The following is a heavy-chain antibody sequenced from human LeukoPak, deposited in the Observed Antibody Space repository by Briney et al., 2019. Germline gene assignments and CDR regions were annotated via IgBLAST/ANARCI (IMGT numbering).Heavy chain of an antibody. J-gene: IGHJ6*03. V-gene: IGHV3-20*04. CDR3: ARECSSTSCYYYMDV. Sequence: GGSLRLSCAASGFTFDDYGMSWVRKAPGKGLEWVSGINWNGGSTGYADSVKGRFTISRDNAKNSLYLQMNSLRAEDTALYYCARECSSTSCYYYMDVWGKGTTVTVSS. CDR2: INWNGGST. CDR1: GFTFDDYG. D-gene: IGHD2-2*01.